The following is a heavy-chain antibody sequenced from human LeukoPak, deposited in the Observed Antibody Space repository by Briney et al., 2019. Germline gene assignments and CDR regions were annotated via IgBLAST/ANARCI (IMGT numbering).Heavy chain of an antibody. CDR1: GGSISSGDYY. D-gene: IGHD3-10*01. CDR3: IAGFGHYYFDY. V-gene: IGHV4-30-4*01. CDR2: IYYSGST. Sequence: SETLSLTCTVPGGSISSGDYYWSWIRQPPGKGLEWIGYIYYSGSTYYNSSLKSRVTISVDTSKNQFSLKLSSVTAADTAVYYCIAGFGHYYFDYWGQGTLVTVSS. J-gene: IGHJ4*02.